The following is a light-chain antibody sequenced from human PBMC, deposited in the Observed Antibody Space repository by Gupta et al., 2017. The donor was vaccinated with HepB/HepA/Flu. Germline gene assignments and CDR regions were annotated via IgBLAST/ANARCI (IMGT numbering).Light chain of an antibody. CDR3: QQYNNGPRT. Sequence: IVLTQSPATLSVSPGERATLSCRASHSVSSNLAWYQQKPGQAPRLLIYGASTRATGIPARLSGSGSGTEFTLTISSLQSEDVAVYYCQQYNNGPRTFGQGTKVEIK. CDR1: HSVSSN. J-gene: IGKJ1*01. CDR2: GAS. V-gene: IGKV3-15*01.